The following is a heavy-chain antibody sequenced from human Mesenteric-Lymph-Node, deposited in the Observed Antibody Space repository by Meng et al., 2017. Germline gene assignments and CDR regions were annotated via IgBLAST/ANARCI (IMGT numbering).Heavy chain of an antibody. CDR1: GGSISSSNW. D-gene: IGHD6-13*01. Sequence: VQLQESGPVLGEPAGTRSLTCPVSGGSISSSNWWSWVRQPPGKGLGWIGEIYHSGSTNYNPSLKSRVTISVDKYKNQFSLKLSSVTAADTAVYYCARDQLAAFDYWGQGTLVTVSS. J-gene: IGHJ4*02. CDR3: ARDQLAAFDY. CDR2: IYHSGST. V-gene: IGHV4-4*02.